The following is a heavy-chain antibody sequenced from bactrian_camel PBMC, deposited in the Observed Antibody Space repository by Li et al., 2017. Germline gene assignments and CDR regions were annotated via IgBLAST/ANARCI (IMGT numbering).Heavy chain of an antibody. D-gene: IGHD6*01. V-gene: IGHV3S63*01. Sequence: QLVESGGGSVQTGGSLRLSCITSGIHERHTCLGWFRQAPGKEREGVASIGRIVGNTYYADAVKGRFTISQDNAKATVYLHMNNLRPEDTAMYFCAAAEFCARWYGNTYPHWGQGTQVTVS. CDR3: AAAEFCARWYGNTYPH. J-gene: IGHJ4*01. CDR2: IGRIVGNT. CDR1: GIHERHTC.